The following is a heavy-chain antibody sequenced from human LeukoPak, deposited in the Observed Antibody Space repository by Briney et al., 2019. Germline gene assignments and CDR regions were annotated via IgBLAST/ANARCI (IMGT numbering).Heavy chain of an antibody. CDR3: ASVKWLVRVFDY. D-gene: IGHD6-19*01. V-gene: IGHV4-34*01. CDR1: GGSFSGYY. J-gene: IGHJ4*02. Sequence: SETLSLTCAVYGGSFSGYYWSWIRQPPGKGLEWIGEINHSGSTNYNPSLKSRVTISVDTSKNQFSLKLSSVTAADTAVYCCASVKWLVRVFDYWGQGTLVTVSS. CDR2: INHSGST.